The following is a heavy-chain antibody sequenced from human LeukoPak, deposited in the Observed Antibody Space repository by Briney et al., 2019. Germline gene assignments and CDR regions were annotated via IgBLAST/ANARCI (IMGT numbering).Heavy chain of an antibody. CDR1: GFTFSDYY. Sequence: GGSLRLSCAASGFTFSDYYMSWIRQAPGKGLEWVSYISSSGSTIYYADSVKGRFTISRDNAKNSLYLQMNSLRAEDTALYYCAKDSTYDILTGFYVWGQGTLVTVSS. D-gene: IGHD3-9*01. CDR3: AKDSTYDILTGFYV. J-gene: IGHJ4*02. CDR2: ISSSGSTI. V-gene: IGHV3-11*01.